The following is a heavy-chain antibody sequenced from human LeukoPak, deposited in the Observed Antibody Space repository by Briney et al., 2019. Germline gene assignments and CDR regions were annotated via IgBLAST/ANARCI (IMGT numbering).Heavy chain of an antibody. J-gene: IGHJ4*02. CDR1: GFTFGDYT. D-gene: IGHD1-26*01. V-gene: IGHV3-49*03. Sequence: GGSLRLSCTASGFTFGDYTITWIRQAPGRGLEWVGFIGNKADGGTPEYAASVKGRFTISRDDSKNIAYLQMNSLKTDDTAVYYCTRDPPTRYWGQGTLVSVSS. CDR3: TRDPPTRY. CDR2: IGNKADGGTP.